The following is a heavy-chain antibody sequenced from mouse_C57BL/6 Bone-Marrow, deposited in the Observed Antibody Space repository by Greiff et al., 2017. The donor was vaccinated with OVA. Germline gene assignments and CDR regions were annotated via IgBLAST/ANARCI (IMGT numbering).Heavy chain of an antibody. CDR2: IRSKSNNYAT. Sequence: EVQLVESGGGLVQPKGSLKLSCAASGFSFNTYAMNWVRQAPGKGLEWVARIRSKSNNYATYYADSVKDRFTISRDDSESMLYLQMNNLKTEDTAMYYCVRRDYYGSSWYFDVWGTGTTVTVSS. CDR1: GFSFNTYA. CDR3: VRRDYYGSSWYFDV. V-gene: IGHV10-1*01. J-gene: IGHJ1*03. D-gene: IGHD1-1*01.